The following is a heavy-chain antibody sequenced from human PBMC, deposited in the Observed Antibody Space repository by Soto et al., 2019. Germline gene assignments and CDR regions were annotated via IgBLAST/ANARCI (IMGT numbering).Heavy chain of an antibody. CDR3: ARTPWSAAGTYYYMDV. CDR1: GFTFSSYG. Sequence: GGSLRLSCAASGFTFSSYGMHWVRQAPGKGLEWVAVIWYDGSNKYYADSVKGRFTISRDNSKNTLYLQMNSLRAEDTAVYYCARTPWSAAGTYYYMDVWVKGTTVTVSS. CDR2: IWYDGSNK. V-gene: IGHV3-33*01. J-gene: IGHJ6*03. D-gene: IGHD6-13*01.